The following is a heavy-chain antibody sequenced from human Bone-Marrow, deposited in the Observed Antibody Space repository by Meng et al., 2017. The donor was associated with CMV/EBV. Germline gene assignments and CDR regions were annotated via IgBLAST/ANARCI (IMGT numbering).Heavy chain of an antibody. D-gene: IGHD3-3*01. Sequence: SETLSLTCAVYGGSFSGYYWSWIRQPPGKGLEWIGEINHSGSTNYNPSLKRRVTISVDTSKNQFSLKLSPVTAADTAVYYCARLNSRAIFGVVRAGDYYGMDVWGQGPTVTFYS. CDR2: INHSGST. V-gene: IGHV4-34*01. CDR3: ARLNSRAIFGVVRAGDYYGMDV. CDR1: GGSFSGYY. J-gene: IGHJ6*02.